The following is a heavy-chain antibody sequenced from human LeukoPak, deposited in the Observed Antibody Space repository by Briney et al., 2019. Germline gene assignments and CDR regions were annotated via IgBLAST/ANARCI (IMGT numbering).Heavy chain of an antibody. D-gene: IGHD4-17*01. J-gene: IGHJ4*02. Sequence: SETLSLTCAVHGGSFSGYYWSWIRQPPGKGLEWMGEINHSGSTNYNPSLKSRVTISVDTTKNQFSLKLSSVTAADTAVYYCARGRATVTRRALYYFDYWGQGTLVTVSS. V-gene: IGHV4-34*01. CDR3: ARGRATVTRRALYYFDY. CDR1: GGSFSGYY. CDR2: INHSGST.